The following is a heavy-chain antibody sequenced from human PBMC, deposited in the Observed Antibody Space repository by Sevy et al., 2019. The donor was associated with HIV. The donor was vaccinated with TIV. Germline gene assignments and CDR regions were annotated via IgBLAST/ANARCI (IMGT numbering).Heavy chain of an antibody. Sequence: GGSLRLSCAASGFTFTNTWMSWVRQAPGKGLEWVGRIKSKTDGGTGDDAAPVKGRFSISRDDSKNTLYLQMNSLKTEDTAVYYCTTGDPYNRYGYMRPYFFDYWGQGTLVTVS. CDR3: TTGDPYNRYGYMRPYFFDY. CDR2: IKSKTDGGTG. V-gene: IGHV3-15*01. CDR1: GFTFTNTW. D-gene: IGHD5-18*01. J-gene: IGHJ4*02.